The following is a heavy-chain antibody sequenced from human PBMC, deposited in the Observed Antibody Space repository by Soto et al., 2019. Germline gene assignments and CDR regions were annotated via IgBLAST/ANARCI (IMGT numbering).Heavy chain of an antibody. V-gene: IGHV3-53*02. CDR1: GFSVGSNY. Sequence: EVQLVETGGGLIQPGGSLRLSCAASGFSVGSNYMTWVRQSPGKGLEWVSLIYSIGDTDYADSVKGRFSISRDNFKNTLYLQMNNLRAEDTAVYHCARKSDSSPVPEADGVWGRGTLVTVSS. D-gene: IGHD2-8*01. J-gene: IGHJ4*02. CDR3: ARKSDSSPVPEADGV. CDR2: IYSIGDT.